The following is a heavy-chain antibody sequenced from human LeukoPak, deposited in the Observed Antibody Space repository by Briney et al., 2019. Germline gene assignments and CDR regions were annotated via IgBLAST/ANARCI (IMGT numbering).Heavy chain of an antibody. CDR1: GFTFSSYA. V-gene: IGHV3-23*01. CDR3: ARCSSDCSSTSCYTGYFDY. Sequence: GGSLRLSCAASGFTFSSYAMSWVRQAPGKGLEWVSVISGSGGSRYYADSVKGRFTISRDNSKNTLYLQMNSLRAEDTAVFYCARCSSDCSSTSCYTGYFDYWGQGTLVTVSS. CDR2: ISGSGGSR. J-gene: IGHJ4*02. D-gene: IGHD2-2*02.